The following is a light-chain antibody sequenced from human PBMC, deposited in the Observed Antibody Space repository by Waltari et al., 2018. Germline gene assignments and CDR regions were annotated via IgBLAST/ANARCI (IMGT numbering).Light chain of an antibody. J-gene: IGLJ2*01. CDR1: SSHIGSNY. CDR2: RNN. Sequence: QSVLTQPPSASGTPGQRVPISCSGSSSHIGSNYVYWYQQFPGAAPKLLIYRNNQRPSGVPDRFSGSKSGTSASLAISGLRSEDEADYYCAAWDDSLSGGVFGGGTKLTVL. CDR3: AAWDDSLSGGV. V-gene: IGLV1-47*01.